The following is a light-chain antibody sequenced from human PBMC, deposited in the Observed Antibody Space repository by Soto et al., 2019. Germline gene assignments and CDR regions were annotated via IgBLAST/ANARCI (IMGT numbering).Light chain of an antibody. CDR3: AAWDDSLNGSYV. Sequence: QSVLTQPPSASGTPGQRVTISCSGTSSNIGRNTVNWYQQLPGAAPKLLIYSNNQRPSGVPDRFSGSKSGTSASLAISGLQSEDEADYYCAAWDDSLNGSYVFGTGTK. V-gene: IGLV1-44*01. CDR1: SSNIGRNT. J-gene: IGLJ1*01. CDR2: SNN.